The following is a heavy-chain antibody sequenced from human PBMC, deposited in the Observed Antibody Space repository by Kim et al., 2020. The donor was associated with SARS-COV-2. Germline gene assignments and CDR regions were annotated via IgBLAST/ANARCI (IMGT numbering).Heavy chain of an antibody. D-gene: IGHD6-13*01. Sequence: GGSLRLSCAASGFTFYNAWMIWVRQAPGKGLEWVGRIKTNTEDGATDYTSPVKGRFTISRDDSRNTAYLQMNSLKPEDTAVYYCAADVPDGGVFELGKVLDYWGPGTLVTVSS. V-gene: IGHV3-15*01. J-gene: IGHJ4*02. CDR2: IKTNTEDGAT. CDR1: GFTFYNAW. CDR3: AADVPDGGVFELGKVLDY.